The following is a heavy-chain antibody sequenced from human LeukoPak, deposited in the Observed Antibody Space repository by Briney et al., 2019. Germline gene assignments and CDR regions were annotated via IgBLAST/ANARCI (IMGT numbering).Heavy chain of an antibody. V-gene: IGHV3-33*06. CDR3: AKNHWNYRPARLSYFGY. D-gene: IGHD1-7*01. CDR1: GFTFSSYG. J-gene: IGHJ4*02. Sequence: GGSLRLSCAASGFTFSSYGMHWVRQAPGKGLEWVAVIWYDGSNKYYADSVKGRFTISRDNSKNTLYLQMNSLRAEDTAVYYCAKNHWNYRPARLSYFGYWGQGTLVTVSS. CDR2: IWYDGSNK.